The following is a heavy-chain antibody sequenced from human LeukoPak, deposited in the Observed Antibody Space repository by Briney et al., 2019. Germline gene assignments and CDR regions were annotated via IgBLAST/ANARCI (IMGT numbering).Heavy chain of an antibody. CDR1: GGPISSYY. CDR2: LYYSGST. V-gene: IGHV4-59*08. D-gene: IGHD6-19*01. CDR3: ARQDGSSSGCYEEVFFDY. J-gene: IGHJ4*02. Sequence: SETLSLTCTVSGGPISSYYWSWIRHPPGEGVEGSGYLYYSGSTTYNPSLKSRVTISVDTSKNQFSLKLSSVTAADTAVYYCARQDGSSSGCYEEVFFDYWGQGTMVSFGS.